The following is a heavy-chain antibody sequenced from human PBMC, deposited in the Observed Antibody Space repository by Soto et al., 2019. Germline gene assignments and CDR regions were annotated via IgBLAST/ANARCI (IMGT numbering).Heavy chain of an antibody. V-gene: IGHV1-18*01. CDR1: GYTFTSYG. CDR2: ISAYNGNT. D-gene: IGHD3-10*01. J-gene: IGHJ6*02. CDR3: ARDAYYYGSVSSSHYYCDGMDV. Sequence: GASVKVSCKASGYTFTSYGISWVRQAPGQGLEWMGWISAYNGNTNYAQKLQGRVTMTTDTSTSTAYMELRSLRSDDTAVYYCARDAYYYGSVSSSHYYCDGMDVWGQGTTVTVSS.